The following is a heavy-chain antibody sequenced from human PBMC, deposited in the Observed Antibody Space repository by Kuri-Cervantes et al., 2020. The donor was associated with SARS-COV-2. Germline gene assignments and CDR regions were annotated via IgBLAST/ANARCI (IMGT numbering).Heavy chain of an antibody. V-gene: IGHV3-23*01. CDR1: GLTFSSYA. CDR2: ISGSGGST. Sequence: GGSLRLSCEASGLTFSSYARTWVRQAPGKGLEWVSAISGSGGSTYYPDSVKGRFTISRDNSKNTLYLQMNSLRAEDTAVYYCAKDVINGGQWLVGWFDYWGQGTLVTVSS. D-gene: IGHD6-19*01. CDR3: AKDVINGGQWLVGWFDY. J-gene: IGHJ4*02.